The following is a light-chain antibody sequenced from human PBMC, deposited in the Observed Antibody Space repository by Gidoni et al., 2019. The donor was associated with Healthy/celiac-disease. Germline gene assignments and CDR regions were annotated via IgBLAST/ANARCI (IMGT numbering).Light chain of an antibody. CDR2: GAS. J-gene: IGKJ3*01. CDR1: QSVSSSY. V-gene: IGKV3-20*01. Sequence: EIVLTQSPGTLSLSPGERATLSCRASQSVSSSYLAWYQQKPGQAPRLLIYGASSRATGSPDRFRGSGSGTDFTLTISRLEPEDFAVYYCQQYGSSQFTFGPGTKVDIK. CDR3: QQYGSSQFT.